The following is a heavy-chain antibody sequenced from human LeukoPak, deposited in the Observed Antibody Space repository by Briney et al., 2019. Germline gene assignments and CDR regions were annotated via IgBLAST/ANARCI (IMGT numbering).Heavy chain of an antibody. V-gene: IGHV1-69*05. CDR1: EGTFSSYA. CDR2: IIPIFGTA. J-gene: IGHJ6*03. Sequence: SVKVSCKASEGTFSSYAISWVRQAPGQGLEWMGGIIPIFGTANYAQKFQGRVTITTDESTSTAYMELSSLRSEDTAVYYCARGTYYYGSGSSIYYYYYMDVWGKGTTVTVSS. D-gene: IGHD3-10*01. CDR3: ARGTYYYGSGSSIYYYYYMDV.